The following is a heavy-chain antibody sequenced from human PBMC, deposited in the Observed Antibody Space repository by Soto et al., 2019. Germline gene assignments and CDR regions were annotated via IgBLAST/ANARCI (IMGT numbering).Heavy chain of an antibody. D-gene: IGHD4-4*01. J-gene: IGHJ4*01. CDR2: INSDGNST. V-gene: IGHV3-74*01. Sequence: EVQLVESGGGLVQPGGSLRLSCAASGFTFSPFWMHWVRQVPGKGTVWVSRINSDGNSTSYADSVKGRFTISRDNAKNTLYLLMNSLRAEDTAVYYSSRGSNHFDYWGHGTLVTVSS. CDR3: SRGSNHFDY. CDR1: GFTFSPFW.